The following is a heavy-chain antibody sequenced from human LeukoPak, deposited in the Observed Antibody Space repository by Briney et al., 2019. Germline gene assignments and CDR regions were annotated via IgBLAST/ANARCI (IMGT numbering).Heavy chain of an antibody. V-gene: IGHV3-33*01. CDR2: IWYDGSNK. D-gene: IGHD4-23*01. J-gene: IGHJ4*02. CDR3: ARARIRWAYDSTPHDY. CDR1: GFTFRSYG. Sequence: GGSLRLSCAASGFTFRSYGMNWVRQAPGKGLEWVAVIWYDGSNKYYADSVKGRFTISRDKSKNTLHLQMNSLRAEDTAVYYCARARIRWAYDSTPHDYWGQGTLVTVSS.